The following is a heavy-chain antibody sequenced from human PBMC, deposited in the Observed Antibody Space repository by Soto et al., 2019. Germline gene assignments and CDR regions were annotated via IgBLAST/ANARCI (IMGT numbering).Heavy chain of an antibody. CDR1: GFSLSNARMG. CDR2: IFSNDEK. Sequence: QVTLKESGPVLVKPTETLTLTCTVSGFSLSNARMGVSWIRQPPGKALEWLAHIFSNDEKSYSTTLKSRLTXXXXXXXXXXXXXXXXXXXXXXXXXXXXXXXXXXXXXXXYYGMDVWGQGTTVTVSS. V-gene: IGHV2-26*01. CDR3: XXXXXXXXXXXXYYGMDV. J-gene: IGHJ6*02.